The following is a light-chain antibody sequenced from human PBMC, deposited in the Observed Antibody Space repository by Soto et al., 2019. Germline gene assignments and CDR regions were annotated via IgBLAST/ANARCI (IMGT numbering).Light chain of an antibody. CDR2: EVS. CDR1: SSDVGGYNY. J-gene: IGLJ1*01. Sequence: QSALAQPASASGSPGQSITISCTGTSSDVGGYNYVSWYQQHPGKAPKLMIYEVSNRPSGVSNRFSGSKSGNTASLTISGLQAEEEAASYRSSYKSSSTLVFGTGTKVTVL. CDR3: SSYKSSSTLV. V-gene: IGLV2-14*01.